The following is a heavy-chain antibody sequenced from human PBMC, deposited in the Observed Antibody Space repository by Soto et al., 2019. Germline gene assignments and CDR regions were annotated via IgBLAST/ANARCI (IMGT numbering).Heavy chain of an antibody. J-gene: IGHJ4*02. CDR1: AFTFSNAW. D-gene: IGHD3-10*01. CDR3: STTWGSGYFDY. Sequence: VGSLRLSCAASAFTFSNAWMNWVRHAPGNGREWVGRVKTKTDGGTRDYAAPVLGRFTISRTDSKNTLYLQMNSLKTEDTAVYYWSTTWGSGYFDYWGQGALFTVSS. CDR2: VKTKTDGGTR. V-gene: IGHV3-15*01.